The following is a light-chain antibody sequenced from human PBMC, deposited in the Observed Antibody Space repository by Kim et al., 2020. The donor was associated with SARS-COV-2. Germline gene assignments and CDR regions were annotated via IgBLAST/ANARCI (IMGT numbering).Light chain of an antibody. CDR1: NLGNKY. CDR3: QAWDGTTVV. V-gene: IGLV3-1*01. J-gene: IGLJ2*01. CDR2: QNT. Sequence: SVSPGHTASITCSGDNLGNKYVCWYQQKPGQSPVLVIYQNTKRPSGIPERFSGSNSGNTATLTISGTQAMDESDFYCQAWDGTTVVFGGGTQLTVL.